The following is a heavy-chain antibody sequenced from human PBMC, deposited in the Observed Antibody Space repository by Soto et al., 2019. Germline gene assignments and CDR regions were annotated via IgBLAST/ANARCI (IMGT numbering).Heavy chain of an antibody. J-gene: IGHJ4*02. D-gene: IGHD3-22*01. CDR1: GFTFSSYA. Sequence: GGSLRLSCAASGFTFSSYAMSWVRQAPGKGLEWVSAISGSGGSTYYADSVKGRFTISRDNTKNTLYLQMNSLRAEDTAVYYCAKEGYYDSSGYYNFDYWGQGTLVTVSS. CDR3: AKEGYYDSSGYYNFDY. CDR2: ISGSGGST. V-gene: IGHV3-23*01.